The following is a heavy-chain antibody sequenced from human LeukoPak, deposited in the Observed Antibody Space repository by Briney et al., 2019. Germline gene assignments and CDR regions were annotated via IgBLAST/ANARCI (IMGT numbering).Heavy chain of an antibody. CDR3: AKDIEEWLVKGGGCFDY. D-gene: IGHD6-19*01. CDR2: ISYDGSNK. Sequence: PGRSLRLSCAASGFIFSNSAMHWVRQAPGKGLEWVAVISYDGSNKYYADSVKGRFTISRDNSKNTLYLQMNSLRAEDTAVYYCAKDIEEWLVKGGGCFDYWGPGTLVTVSS. V-gene: IGHV3-30*18. CDR1: GFIFSNSA. J-gene: IGHJ4*02.